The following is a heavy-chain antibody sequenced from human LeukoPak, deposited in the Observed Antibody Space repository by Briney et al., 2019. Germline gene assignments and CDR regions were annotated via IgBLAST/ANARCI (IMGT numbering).Heavy chain of an antibody. CDR1: GGTFSSYA. D-gene: IGHD5-12*01. Sequence: GASVKVSCTASGGTFSSYAISWVRQAPGQGLGWMGGIIPIFGTANYAQKFQGRVTITADESTSTAYMELSSLRSEDTAVYYCASTSSGYDYSIDYWGQGTLVTVSS. CDR3: ASTSSGYDYSIDY. V-gene: IGHV1-69*13. J-gene: IGHJ4*02. CDR2: IIPIFGTA.